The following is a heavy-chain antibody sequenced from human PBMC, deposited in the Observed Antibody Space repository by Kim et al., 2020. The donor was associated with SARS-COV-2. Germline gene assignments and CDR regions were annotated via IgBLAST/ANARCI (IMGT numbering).Heavy chain of an antibody. Sequence: GGSLRLSCAASGFTFSSYWMSWVRQAPGKGLEWVANIKQDGSEKYYVDSVKGRFTISRDNAKNSLYLQMNSLRAEDTAVYYCAREARHTYYYDSSGYYYAYAFDIWGQGTMVTVSS. CDR1: GFTFSSYW. CDR2: IKQDGSEK. J-gene: IGHJ3*02. V-gene: IGHV3-7*01. D-gene: IGHD3-22*01. CDR3: AREARHTYYYDSSGYYYAYAFDI.